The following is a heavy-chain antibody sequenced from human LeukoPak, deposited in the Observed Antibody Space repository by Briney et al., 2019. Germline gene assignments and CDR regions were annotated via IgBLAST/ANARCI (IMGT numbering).Heavy chain of an antibody. CDR2: ISSSGSTI. CDR1: GFTFSSYE. Sequence: GGSLRLSCAASGFTFSSYEMNWVRQAPGKGLEWVSYISSSGSTIYYADSVKGRFTISRDNAKNSLYLQMNSLRAEDTAVYYCARVYWSRITMVRGGSGGTPTFDYWGQGTLVTVSS. CDR3: ARVYWSRITMVRGGSGGTPTFDY. J-gene: IGHJ4*02. V-gene: IGHV3-48*03. D-gene: IGHD3-10*01.